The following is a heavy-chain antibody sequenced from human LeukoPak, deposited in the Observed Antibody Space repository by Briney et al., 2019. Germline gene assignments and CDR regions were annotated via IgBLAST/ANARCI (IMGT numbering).Heavy chain of an antibody. CDR2: ISGSGGST. V-gene: IGHV3-23*01. J-gene: IGHJ4*02. Sequence: PGGSLRLSCGVSGFTFSSYAMSWVRQAPRKGLEWVSGISGSGGSTYYTDSMKGRFTISRDNSKNTLYLQMNSLRADDTAVYFCARAGQQLVPYYFNYWGQGILVTVSS. CDR3: ARAGQQLVPYYFNY. D-gene: IGHD6-13*01. CDR1: GFTFSSYA.